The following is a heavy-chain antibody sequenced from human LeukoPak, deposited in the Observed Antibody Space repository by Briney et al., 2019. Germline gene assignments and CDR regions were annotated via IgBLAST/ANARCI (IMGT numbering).Heavy chain of an antibody. Sequence: PSETLSLTCAVYGGSFSGYQWTWIRQPPGKGLEWIGEINHSGSTNYNPSLKSRVTISVDTSKNQFSLKLSSVTAADTAVYYCARGYYGSGSYYKGTFDYWGQGTLVTVSS. V-gene: IGHV4-34*01. D-gene: IGHD3-10*01. CDR3: ARGYYGSGSYYKGTFDY. CDR2: INHSGST. CDR1: GGSFSGYQ. J-gene: IGHJ4*02.